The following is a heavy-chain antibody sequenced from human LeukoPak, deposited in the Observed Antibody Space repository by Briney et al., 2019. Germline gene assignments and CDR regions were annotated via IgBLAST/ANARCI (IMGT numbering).Heavy chain of an antibody. CDR3: ARGPLRFLSWFDP. V-gene: IGHV4-59*12. CDR1: GGSISSYY. CDR2: IYYSGST. J-gene: IGHJ5*02. D-gene: IGHD3-3*01. Sequence: SETLSLTCTVSGGSISSYYWSWIRQPPGKGLEWIGYIYYSGSTYYNPSLKSRVTISVDTSKNQFSLKLSSVTAADTAVYYCARGPLRFLSWFDPWGQGTLVTVSS.